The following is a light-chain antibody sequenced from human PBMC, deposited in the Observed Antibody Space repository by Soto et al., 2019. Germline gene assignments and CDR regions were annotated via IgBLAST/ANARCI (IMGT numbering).Light chain of an antibody. V-gene: IGKV3-11*01. CDR1: RSVGSN. CDR3: QQRYNWPLT. Sequence: EIVLPQSPATLSVSPGERGALSGRARRSVGSNLAWYQQKPGQAPRLLIYGASKRATGIPARFSGSGSGTDFTLTISSLEPEDFAVYYCQQRYNWPLTFGGGTKVDIK. CDR2: GAS. J-gene: IGKJ4*01.